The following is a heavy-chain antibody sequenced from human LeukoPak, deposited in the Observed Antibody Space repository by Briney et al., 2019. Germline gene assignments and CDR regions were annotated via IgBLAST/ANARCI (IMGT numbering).Heavy chain of an antibody. CDR3: ARSDGSGSYYNVDPYNWFDP. CDR2: INPNSGGT. CDR1: GYTFTGYY. J-gene: IGHJ5*02. V-gene: IGHV1-2*02. Sequence: ASVKVSCKASGYTFTGYYMHWVRQAPGQGLEWMGWINPNSGGTNYAQKFQGRVTMTRDTSISTAYMELGRLRSDDTAVYYCARSDGSGSYYNVDPYNWFDPWGQGTLVTVSS. D-gene: IGHD3-10*01.